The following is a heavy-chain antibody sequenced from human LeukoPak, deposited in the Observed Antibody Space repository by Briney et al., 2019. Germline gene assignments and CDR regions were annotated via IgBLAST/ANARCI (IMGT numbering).Heavy chain of an antibody. Sequence: TSVKVSCKASGFTFTTSAVQWVRQARGQRLEWIGWIVVGSGNTNYAQKFQERVTITRDMSTSTAYMELSSLSSEDTAVYYCAADPGYGVALDYYYYDMDVWGQGTTVTVSS. CDR1: GFTFTTSA. V-gene: IGHV1-58*01. CDR2: IVVGSGNT. CDR3: AADPGYGVALDYYYYDMDV. D-gene: IGHD5-18*01. J-gene: IGHJ6*02.